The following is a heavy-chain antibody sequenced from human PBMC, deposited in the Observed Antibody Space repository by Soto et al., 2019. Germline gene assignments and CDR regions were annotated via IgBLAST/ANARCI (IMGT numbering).Heavy chain of an antibody. CDR2: INAGNGNT. D-gene: IGHD3-10*01. CDR3: ARGNYYGSGSYQTGRYYYYGMDV. J-gene: IGHJ6*02. CDR1: GYTFTSYA. Sequence: GASVKVSCKASGYTFTSYAMHWVRQAPGQRLERMGWINAGNGNTKYSQKFQGRVTITRDTSASTPYMELSSLRSEDTAVYYCARGNYYGSGSYQTGRYYYYGMDVWGQGTTVTVSS. V-gene: IGHV1-3*01.